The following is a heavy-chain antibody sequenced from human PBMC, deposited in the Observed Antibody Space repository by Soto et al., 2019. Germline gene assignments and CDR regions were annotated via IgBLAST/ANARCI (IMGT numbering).Heavy chain of an antibody. V-gene: IGHV4-39*01. D-gene: IGHD6-13*01. CDR2: IYYSGST. Sequence: NPSETLSLTCTVSGGSISSSSYYWGWIRQPPGKGLEWIGSIYYSGSTYYNPSLKSRVTISVDTSKNQFSLKLSSVTAADTAVYYCARQGQLVRGFDYWGQGTLVTVSS. CDR3: ARQGQLVRGFDY. CDR1: GGSISSSSYY. J-gene: IGHJ4*02.